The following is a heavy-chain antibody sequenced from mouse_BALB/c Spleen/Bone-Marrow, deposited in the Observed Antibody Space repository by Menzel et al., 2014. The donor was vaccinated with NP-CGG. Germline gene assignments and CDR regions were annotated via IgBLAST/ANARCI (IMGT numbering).Heavy chain of an antibody. CDR1: GYSITSDYA. Sequence: EVKLVESGPGLVKPSQSLSLTCTVTGYSITSDYAWNWIRQFPGNKLEWMGYISHSGSSSYNPSLESRISITRDTSKTQFFLQLHSVTTEDTATYYCARYDYDVGYFDYWGQGTTLTVSS. CDR2: ISHSGSS. V-gene: IGHV3-2*02. D-gene: IGHD2-4*01. CDR3: ARYDYDVGYFDY. J-gene: IGHJ2*01.